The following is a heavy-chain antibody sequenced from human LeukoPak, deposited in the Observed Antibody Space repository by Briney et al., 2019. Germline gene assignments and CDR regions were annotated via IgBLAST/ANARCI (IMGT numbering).Heavy chain of an antibody. V-gene: IGHV4-39*07. Sequence: PSETLSLTRTVSGGSFSSSSYYWGWIRQPPGKGLEWIGSIYYSGSTNYNPSLKSRVTISVDTSKNQFSLKLSSVTAADTAVYYCARVPYSGSYYFDYWGQGTLDTVSS. J-gene: IGHJ4*02. D-gene: IGHD1-26*01. CDR2: IYYSGST. CDR1: GGSFSSSSYY. CDR3: ARVPYSGSYYFDY.